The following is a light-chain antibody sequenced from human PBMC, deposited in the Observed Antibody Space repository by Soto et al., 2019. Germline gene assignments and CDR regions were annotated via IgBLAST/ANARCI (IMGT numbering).Light chain of an antibody. Sequence: DIVMTQSPRSLPVTPGEPASISCRSSQSLLHSNGYNYLDWYLQKPGQSPQLLIYLGSNRASGVPDRFSGSGSGTDFTLKISRVEAEDVGFYYCMQALQTLLTFGGGTKVEIK. CDR3: MQALQTLLT. J-gene: IGKJ4*01. CDR2: LGS. CDR1: QSLLHSNGYNY. V-gene: IGKV2-28*01.